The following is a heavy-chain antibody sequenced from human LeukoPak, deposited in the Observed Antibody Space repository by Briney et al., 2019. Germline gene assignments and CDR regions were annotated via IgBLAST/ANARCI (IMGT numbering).Heavy chain of an antibody. D-gene: IGHD2-8*01. CDR3: VKDAPNGSVDF. Sequence: PGGSLRLSCVTSGFTFERYVMHWMRLAPGKGLECVSSIHPNNGGVGYAASVKGRFAISRDNARNSLYLEMTSLRPEDTAGYYCVKDAPNGSVDFWGRGTLVTVSS. J-gene: IGHJ4*02. CDR2: IHPNNGGV. V-gene: IGHV3-9*01. CDR1: GFTFERYV.